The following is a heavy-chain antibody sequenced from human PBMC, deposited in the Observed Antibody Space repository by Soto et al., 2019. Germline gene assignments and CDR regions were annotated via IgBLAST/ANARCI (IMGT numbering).Heavy chain of an antibody. CDR2: ISWDGGST. V-gene: IGHV3-43*01. CDR1: GFTFDDYT. Sequence: GSLRLSCAASGFTFDDYTMHWVRQAPGKGLEWVSLISWDGGSTYYADSVKGRFTISRDNSKNSLYLQMNSLRTEDTALYYCAKDIYEQQLTAGMDVWGQGTTVTVSS. CDR3: AKDIYEQQLTAGMDV. D-gene: IGHD6-13*01. J-gene: IGHJ6*02.